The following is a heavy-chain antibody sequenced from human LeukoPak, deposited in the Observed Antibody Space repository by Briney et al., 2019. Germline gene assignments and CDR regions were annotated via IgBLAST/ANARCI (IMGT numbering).Heavy chain of an antibody. CDR2: IYHSGST. D-gene: IGHD2/OR15-2a*01. J-gene: IGHJ5*02. CDR1: GGSISSGSW. CDR3: ARDRGEYCSHSTCYFGWFDP. V-gene: IGHV4-4*02. Sequence: SETLSLTCAVSGGSISSGSWWSWVRQPPGKGLEWIGEIYHSGSTNYNPSLKSRVTISVDKSKNQFSLKLRSVTAADTAVYYCARDRGEYCSHSTCYFGWFDPWGQGILVTVSS.